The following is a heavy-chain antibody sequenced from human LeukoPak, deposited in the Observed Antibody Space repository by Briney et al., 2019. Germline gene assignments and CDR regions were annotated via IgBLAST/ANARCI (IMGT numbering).Heavy chain of an antibody. Sequence: GGSLRLSCAASGFTFSSYSMNWVRQAPGKGLEWVSSISSSRSYIYYADSVKGRFTISRDNAKNSLYLQMDSLRAEDTAVYYCARDAKGYDYVWGSYRSYYFDYWGQGTLVTVSS. J-gene: IGHJ4*02. D-gene: IGHD3-16*02. CDR3: ARDAKGYDYVWGSYRSYYFDY. CDR1: GFTFSSYS. V-gene: IGHV3-21*01. CDR2: ISSSRSYI.